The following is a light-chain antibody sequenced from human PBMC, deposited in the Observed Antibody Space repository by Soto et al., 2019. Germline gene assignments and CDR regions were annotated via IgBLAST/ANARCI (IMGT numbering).Light chain of an antibody. CDR2: DAS. CDR1: QSVSSY. Sequence: EIVLTQSPAPLSLSPGERATLSCRASQSVSSYLAWYQQKPGQAPRLLIYDASNRAAGIPARFSGSGSGTDFTLTISSLEPEDFAVYYCQQRSNWPPAFGGGTKVEFK. CDR3: QQRSNWPPA. V-gene: IGKV3-11*01. J-gene: IGKJ4*01.